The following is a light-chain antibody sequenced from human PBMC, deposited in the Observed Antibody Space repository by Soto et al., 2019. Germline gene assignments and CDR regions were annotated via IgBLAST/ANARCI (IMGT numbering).Light chain of an antibody. CDR1: QSISSN. J-gene: IGKJ3*01. CDR3: QQYNNWPFT. V-gene: IGKV3-15*01. Sequence: EIVMTQSPATLSVSPGERATLSCGASQSISSNLAWYQQKPGQAPRLLIYGASTRATGIPATFSGSGSGTEFTLTISSPQSEDFAVYYCQQYNNWPFTFGPGTKVDIK. CDR2: GAS.